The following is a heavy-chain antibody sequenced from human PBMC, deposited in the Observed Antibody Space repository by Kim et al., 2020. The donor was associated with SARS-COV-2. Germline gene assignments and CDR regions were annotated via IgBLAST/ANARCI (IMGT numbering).Heavy chain of an antibody. J-gene: IGHJ4*02. V-gene: IGHV4-59*13. CDR2: IYYSGST. CDR1: GGSISSYY. D-gene: IGHD6-13*01. Sequence: SETLSLTCTVSGGSISSYYWSWLRQPPGKGLEWIGYIYYSGSTNYNPSLKSRVTISVDTSKNQFSLKLSSVTAADTAVYYCARAPFLAANFDYWGQGTMV. CDR3: ARAPFLAANFDY.